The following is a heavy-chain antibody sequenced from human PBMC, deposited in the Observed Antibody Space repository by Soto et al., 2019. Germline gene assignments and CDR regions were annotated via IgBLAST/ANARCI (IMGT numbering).Heavy chain of an antibody. CDR3: ASERPRGFAP. CDR2: MNPNSGNT. D-gene: IGHD6-25*01. Sequence: QVQLVQSGAEVKKPGASVKVSCKASGYTFTSYDINWVRQATGQGLEWMGWMNPNSGNTAYAQKFLGRVTMTRNTSISTAYMALSSLRSEHTAVYYCASERPRGFAPWCQGPLVTVSS. V-gene: IGHV1-8*01. CDR1: GYTFTSYD. J-gene: IGHJ5*02.